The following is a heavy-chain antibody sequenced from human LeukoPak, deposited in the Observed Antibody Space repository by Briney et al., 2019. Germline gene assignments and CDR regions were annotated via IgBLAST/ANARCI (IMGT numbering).Heavy chain of an antibody. J-gene: IGHJ6*02. D-gene: IGHD2-2*02. V-gene: IGHV4-34*01. CDR2: INHSGST. CDR1: GGSFSGYY. Sequence: PSETLSLTCAVYGGSFSGYYWSWIRQPPGKGLEWIGEINHSGSTNYNPSLKSRVTISVDTSKNQFSLKLSSVTAADTAVYYSARGRCSSTSCYTPFYYYYGMDVWGQGTTVTVSS. CDR3: ARGRCSSTSCYTPFYYYYGMDV.